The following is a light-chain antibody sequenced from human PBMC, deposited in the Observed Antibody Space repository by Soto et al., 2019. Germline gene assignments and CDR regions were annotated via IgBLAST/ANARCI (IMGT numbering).Light chain of an antibody. CDR2: DAS. J-gene: IGKJ2*01. Sequence: DIQMTQSPSSLSASVGDIVTITCRARQSISSYLNWYQQKPGKAPKLLIYDASSLRSGVPSRFSGSGSGTAFTLTISSLQPEDFAIYYCHQTYNTLYTFGQGTKLEIK. CDR3: HQTYNTLYT. CDR1: QSISSY. V-gene: IGKV1-39*01.